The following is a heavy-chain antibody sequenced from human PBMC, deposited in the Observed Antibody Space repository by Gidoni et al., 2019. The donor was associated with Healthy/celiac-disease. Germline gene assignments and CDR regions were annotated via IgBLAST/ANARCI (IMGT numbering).Heavy chain of an antibody. V-gene: IGHV3-15*01. CDR1: GCTFSNAW. Sequence: EVQPVESGGGLVEPGGCLGLSSPSSGCTFSNAWMSWVRQAPGKGLEWVGRIKSKPHGGTTNDAAPVKGRFTISRDDSKNTLYLQMNSLKIEDTAVYYCTTDQSGGDYWGQGTLVTVSS. CDR3: TTDQSGGDY. D-gene: IGHD5-12*01. J-gene: IGHJ4*02. CDR2: IKSKPHGGTT.